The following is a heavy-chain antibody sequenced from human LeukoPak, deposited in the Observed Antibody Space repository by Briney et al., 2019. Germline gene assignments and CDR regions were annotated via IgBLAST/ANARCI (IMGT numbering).Heavy chain of an antibody. J-gene: IGHJ5*02. CDR3: ARGGLVSLGRNKWFDP. Sequence: ASVKVSCKASGYTLTDYYIHWVRQAPGQGLEWMGWINPDSGGAHYAQKFQVRVTLTRDTSIGTAYMELSRLKSDDTAIYYCARGGLVSLGRNKWFDPWGQGTLVTVSS. D-gene: IGHD5/OR15-5a*01. V-gene: IGHV1-2*02. CDR2: INPDSGGA. CDR1: GYTLTDYY.